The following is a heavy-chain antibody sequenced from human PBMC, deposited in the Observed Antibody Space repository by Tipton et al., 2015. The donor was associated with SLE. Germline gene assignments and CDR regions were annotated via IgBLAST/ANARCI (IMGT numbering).Heavy chain of an antibody. CDR1: GGSVSSTTYS. CDR2: IHFSGRT. CDR3: ARVGDYYNSGSRVFDH. J-gene: IGHJ4*02. V-gene: IGHV4-39*07. Sequence: TLSLTCTVSGGSVSSTTYSWGWIRQPPGKGLEWIGNIHFSGRTYYIPSLKSRVTISIDTSNNQFSLRLTSVTAADTAVYFCARVGDYYNSGSRVFDHWGQGILVTVSS. D-gene: IGHD3-10*01.